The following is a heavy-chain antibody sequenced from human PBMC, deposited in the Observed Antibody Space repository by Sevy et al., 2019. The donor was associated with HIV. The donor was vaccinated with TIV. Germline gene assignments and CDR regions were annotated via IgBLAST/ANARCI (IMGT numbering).Heavy chain of an antibody. J-gene: IGHJ3*02. CDR2: ISGISNYI. CDR3: ARPYGSGSWEAFDI. Sequence: GGSLRLSCAASGFTFSSYSMNWVRQAPGKGLEWVSSISGISNYIYYADSVKGRFTISRDNAKNSLYLQMNSLRAEDTALYYCARPYGSGSWEAFDIWGQGTMVTVSS. CDR1: GFTFSSYS. V-gene: IGHV3-21*01. D-gene: IGHD3-10*01.